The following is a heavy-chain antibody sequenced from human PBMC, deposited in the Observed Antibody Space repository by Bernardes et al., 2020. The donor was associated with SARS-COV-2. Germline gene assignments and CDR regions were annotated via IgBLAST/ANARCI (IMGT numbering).Heavy chain of an antibody. J-gene: IGHJ4*01. CDR1: GGSISSYN. CDR3: ARDPGLFFTGSFDS. V-gene: IGHV4-59*01. CDR2: IYHIGTT. Sequence: SETLSLTCTVSGGSISSYNWGWIRQSPGKGLEWIGHIYHIGTTSYNPSLKGRVTISRDTSKSQFSLTLRSVTAADTALYYCARDPGLFFTGSFDSWGPGTLVTVSS.